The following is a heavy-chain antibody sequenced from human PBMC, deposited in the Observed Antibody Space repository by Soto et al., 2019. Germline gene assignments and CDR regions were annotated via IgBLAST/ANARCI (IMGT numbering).Heavy chain of an antibody. D-gene: IGHD3-9*01. CDR3: ARDFSPTQSDVSTGYRIYYYYGMDV. Sequence: ASVEVSCKASGYTFTGYYMHWVRQAPGQGLEWMGWINPNSGGTYYVQKFQGCVTMTRDTSISTAYMELSRLRSDDTAVYYCARDFSPTQSDVSTGYRIYYYYGMDVWGQGTTVTVSS. CDR1: GYTFTGYY. V-gene: IGHV1-2*04. CDR2: INPNSGGT. J-gene: IGHJ6*02.